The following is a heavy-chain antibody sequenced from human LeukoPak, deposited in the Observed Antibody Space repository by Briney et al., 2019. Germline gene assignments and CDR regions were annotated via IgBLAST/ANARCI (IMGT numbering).Heavy chain of an antibody. D-gene: IGHD3-3*01. CDR1: GGSISSYY. V-gene: IGHV4-4*07. J-gene: IGHJ6*02. CDR3: ARGTYDFWSGYYYYGMDV. CDR2: IYTSGST. Sequence: SETLSLTCTVSGGSISSYYWSWIRQPAGKGLEWIGRIYTSGSTNYNPSLKSRVTMSVDTSKNQFSLKPSSVTAADTAVYYCARGTYDFWSGYYYYGMDVWGQGTTVTVSS.